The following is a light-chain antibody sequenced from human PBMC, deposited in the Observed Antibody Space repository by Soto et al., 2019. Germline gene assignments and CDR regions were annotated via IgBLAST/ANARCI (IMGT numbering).Light chain of an antibody. V-gene: IGKV3-20*01. Sequence: EIVLTQSPGTLSLSPGERATISCRASQSFSSSYLAWYQQKPGQAPRLLIYGASSRATGIPDRFSGSGSGTDFTLTISRLEPEDFAVYYCQQYGSSLEVTFGQGTRLEIK. CDR1: QSFSSSY. CDR3: QQYGSSLEVT. CDR2: GAS. J-gene: IGKJ5*01.